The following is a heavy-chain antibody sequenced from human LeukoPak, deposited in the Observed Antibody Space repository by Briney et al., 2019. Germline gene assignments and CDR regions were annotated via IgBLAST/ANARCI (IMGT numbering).Heavy chain of an antibody. CDR1: GYTFTSYD. J-gene: IGHJ4*02. CDR3: ARACGGDCYQDY. Sequence: ASVKVSCKASGYTFTSYDINWVRQATGQGLEWMGWMNPNSGNTGYAQKFQGRVTITRNTSISTAYMELSSLRSEDTAVYYCARACGGDCYQDYWGQGTLVTVSS. CDR2: MNPNSGNT. V-gene: IGHV1-8*03. D-gene: IGHD2-21*02.